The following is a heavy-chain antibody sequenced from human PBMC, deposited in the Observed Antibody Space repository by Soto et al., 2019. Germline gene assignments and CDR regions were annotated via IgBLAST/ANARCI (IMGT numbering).Heavy chain of an antibody. CDR1: GFTFSYG. J-gene: IGHJ4*02. CDR2: ISYDSSNK. V-gene: IGHV3-30*18. CDR3: AKLVIGYCSGNTCDDY. D-gene: IGHD2-15*01. Sequence: VQLLESGGGLIQPGGSLRLSCAASGFTFSYGIHWLRQAPGKGLEWVAYISYDSSNKFYGDSVKGRFTISRDNSKNPQFLQMNSLRAEDTAVYYCAKLVIGYCSGNTCDDYWGQATLVAVSS.